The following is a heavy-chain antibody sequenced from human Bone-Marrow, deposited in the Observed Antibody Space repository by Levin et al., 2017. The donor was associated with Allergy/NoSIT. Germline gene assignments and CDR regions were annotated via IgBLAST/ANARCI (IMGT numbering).Heavy chain of an antibody. D-gene: IGHD6-13*01. J-gene: IGHJ6*03. CDR1: GGSISSGGYS. Sequence: SETLSLTCAVSGGSISSGGYSWSWIRQPPGKGLEWIGYIYHSGSTYYNPSLKSRVTISVDRSKNQFSLKLSSVTAADTAVYYCARGGIAAAGTTLSYYYYMDVWGKGTTVTVSS. CDR2: IYHSGST. V-gene: IGHV4-30-2*01. CDR3: ARGGIAAAGTTLSYYYYMDV.